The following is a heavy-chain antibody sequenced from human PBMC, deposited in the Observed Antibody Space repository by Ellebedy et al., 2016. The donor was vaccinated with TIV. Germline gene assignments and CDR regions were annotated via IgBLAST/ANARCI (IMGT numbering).Heavy chain of an antibody. CDR2: MNPNSGNT. CDR1: GYTFTSYD. J-gene: IGHJ6*02. Sequence: ASVKVSCXASGYTFTSYDINWVRQATGQGLEWMGWMNPNSGNTGYAQKFQGRVTMTRNTSISTAYMELSSLRSEDTAVYYCASLYSSGWYRTYGMDVWGQGTTVTVSS. CDR3: ASLYSSGWYRTYGMDV. D-gene: IGHD6-19*01. V-gene: IGHV1-8*01.